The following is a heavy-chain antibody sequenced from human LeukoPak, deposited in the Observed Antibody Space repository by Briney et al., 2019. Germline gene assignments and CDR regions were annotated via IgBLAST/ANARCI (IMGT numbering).Heavy chain of an antibody. Sequence: GASVKVSCKASGYTFTTYGISWVRQAPGQGLEWMGWISAYSGSTNYAQNLQGRVTMTTDTSTSTAYMELRRPRSDDTAVYYCARHYGGTFIDYWGQGTLVTVSS. CDR3: ARHYGGTFIDY. J-gene: IGHJ4*02. D-gene: IGHD4-23*01. V-gene: IGHV1-18*01. CDR2: ISAYSGST. CDR1: GYTFTTYG.